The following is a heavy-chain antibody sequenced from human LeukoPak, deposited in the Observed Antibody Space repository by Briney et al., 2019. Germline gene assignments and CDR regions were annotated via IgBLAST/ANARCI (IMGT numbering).Heavy chain of an antibody. CDR2: IKQDGSEK. CDR3: ARFGIVASDAVDY. CDR1: GFTFSSYW. J-gene: IGHJ4*02. Sequence: PGGSLRLSCAASGFTFSSYWMSWVRQAPGKGLEWVANIKQDGSEKYYVDSVKGRFTISRDNAKNSLYLQMNSLRAEDTAVYYCARFGIVASDAVDYWGQGTLVTVAS. D-gene: IGHD3-22*01. V-gene: IGHV3-7*01.